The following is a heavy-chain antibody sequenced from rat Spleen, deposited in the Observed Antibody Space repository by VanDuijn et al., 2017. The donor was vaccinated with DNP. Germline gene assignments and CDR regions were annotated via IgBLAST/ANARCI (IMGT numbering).Heavy chain of an antibody. CDR2: ISYDGGST. CDR3: AKFRVYYGPHAMDA. V-gene: IGHV5-7*01. CDR1: GLTFSDYS. J-gene: IGHJ4*01. Sequence: EVQLVESGGGLVQPGRSLKLSCAASGLTFSDYSMAWVRQAPKKGLEWVATISYDGGSTYYRDSVKGRFTISRDNAKSTLYLQMESLRSEDTATYYCAKFRVYYGPHAMDAWGQGTSVTVSS. D-gene: IGHD1-6*01.